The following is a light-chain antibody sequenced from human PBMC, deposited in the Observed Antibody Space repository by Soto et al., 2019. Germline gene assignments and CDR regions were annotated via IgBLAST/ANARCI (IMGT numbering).Light chain of an antibody. CDR1: SSNIGSNY. CDR3: AAWDDSLSGLYV. J-gene: IGLJ1*01. V-gene: IGLV1-47*01. Sequence: QSVLTQPPSASGTPGQRVTISCSGSSSNIGSNYVYWYQQLPGTAPKLLIYRNNQRPSGVPDRLSGSKSGTSASLAISGLRSEDEADYYCAAWDDSLSGLYVFGSGTKLTGL. CDR2: RNN.